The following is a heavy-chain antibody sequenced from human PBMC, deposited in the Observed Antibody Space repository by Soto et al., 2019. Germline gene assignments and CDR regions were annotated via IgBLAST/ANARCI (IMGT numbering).Heavy chain of an antibody. J-gene: IGHJ4*02. D-gene: IGHD3-22*01. CDR3: ARGSIYYYDSSGHERG. CDR2: IYYSGST. V-gene: IGHV4-30-4*01. CDR1: GGSISSGDYY. Sequence: SETLSLTCTVSGGSISSGDYYWSWIRQPPGKGLEWIGYIYYSGSTYYNPSLKSRVTISVDTSKNQFSLKLSSVTAADTAVYYCARGSIYYYDSSGHERGWGQGTLVTVSS.